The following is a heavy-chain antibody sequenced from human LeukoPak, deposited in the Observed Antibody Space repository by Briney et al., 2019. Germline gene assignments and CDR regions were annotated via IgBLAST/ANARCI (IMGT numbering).Heavy chain of an antibody. V-gene: IGHV4-34*01. Sequence: SETLSLTCGVYGGSLSGYYWSWIRQPPGKGLEWIGEISHSGRTNYNPSLKSRVTISLDTSKNQFSLKLSSVTAADTAVYYCTRNNWFDPWGQGTLVTVSS. CDR3: TRNNWFDP. CDR1: GGSLSGYY. J-gene: IGHJ5*02. CDR2: ISHSGRT.